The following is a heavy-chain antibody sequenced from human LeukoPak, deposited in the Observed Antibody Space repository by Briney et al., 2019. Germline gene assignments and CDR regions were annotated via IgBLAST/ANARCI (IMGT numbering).Heavy chain of an antibody. Sequence: PSETPSLTCTVSGGFIRNSNYWGWIRQPPGKGLDWVGSIYYTGKTYYNPSLNSRVTVSLDTSKNQFSLNLSPVTAADTAVYYCARPGYYYDSSGYYYRDYWGQGTLVTVSS. CDR2: IYYTGKT. CDR1: GGFIRNSNY. V-gene: IGHV4-39*01. D-gene: IGHD3-22*01. CDR3: ARPGYYYDSSGYYYRDY. J-gene: IGHJ4*02.